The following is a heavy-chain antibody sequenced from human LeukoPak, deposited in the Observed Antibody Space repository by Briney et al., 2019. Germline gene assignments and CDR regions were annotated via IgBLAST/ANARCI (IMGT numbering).Heavy chain of an antibody. CDR3: ARDGRYYYDSSGYQKGGLVDY. CDR1: GGSISSGSYY. Sequence: SETLSLTCTVSGGSISSGSYYWSWIRQPAGKGLEWIGRIYYSGSTYYNPSLKSRVTISVDTSKNQFSLKLSSVTAADTAVYYCARDGRYYYDSSGYQKGGLVDYWGQGTLVTVSS. CDR2: IYYSGST. V-gene: IGHV4-39*07. J-gene: IGHJ4*02. D-gene: IGHD3-22*01.